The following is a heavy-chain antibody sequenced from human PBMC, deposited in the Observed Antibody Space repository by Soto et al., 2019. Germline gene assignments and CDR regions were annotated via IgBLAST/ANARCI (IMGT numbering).Heavy chain of an antibody. CDR3: AKDTRDYVVWYYYGLDV. CDR2: ISFDGSNK. D-gene: IGHD4-17*01. V-gene: IGHV3-30*18. J-gene: IGHJ6*02. CDR1: GSTFSSYG. Sequence: GGSLRLSCAAPGSTFSSYGMHWVRQAPGKGLEWVAVISFDGSNKYYADSVKGRFTISRDNSRNTLYLQTNSLRAEDTAVYSCAKDTRDYVVWYYYGLDVWGQGTTVTVSS.